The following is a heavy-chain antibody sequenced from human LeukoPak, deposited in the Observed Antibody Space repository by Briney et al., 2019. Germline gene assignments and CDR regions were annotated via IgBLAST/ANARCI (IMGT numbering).Heavy chain of an antibody. J-gene: IGHJ1*01. V-gene: IGHV3-23*01. D-gene: IGHD1-26*01. CDR1: GFTFSSYG. Sequence: PGGSLRLSCAASGFTFSSYGVSWVRQAPGKGLEWGSGISGSGINTNYADSVKGRFTISRDNSKNTLYLQMNSLRAEDTAVYYCAKGRWELPRDEYFQHWGQGTLVTVSS. CDR2: ISGSGINT. CDR3: AKGRWELPRDEYFQH.